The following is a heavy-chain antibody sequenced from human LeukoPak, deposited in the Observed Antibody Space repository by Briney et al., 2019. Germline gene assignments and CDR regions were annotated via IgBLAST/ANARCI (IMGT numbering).Heavy chain of an antibody. Sequence: GGSLRLSCAASGFIFSTYSMNWVRQAPGKGLEWVSYISGSSSTIYYADSVEGRFTISRDSAKNSLFLQMNSLRAEDTAVYYCARVSYYGSGSYYNDYWGQGTLVTVSS. CDR3: ARVSYYGSGSYYNDY. CDR1: GFIFSTYS. CDR2: ISGSSSTI. D-gene: IGHD3-10*01. J-gene: IGHJ4*02. V-gene: IGHV3-48*01.